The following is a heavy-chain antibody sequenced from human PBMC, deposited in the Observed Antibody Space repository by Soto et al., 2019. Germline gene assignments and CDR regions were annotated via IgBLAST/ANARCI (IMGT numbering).Heavy chain of an antibody. V-gene: IGHV3-30*18. J-gene: IGHJ6*02. CDR2: ISYDGSNA. Sequence: QVQLVESGGGVVQPGRSLRLSCAASGFTFREFGMHWVRQAPGKGLEWVALISYDGSNAYYADSVKGRFSISRDNSKNTLYLQMNSQRTEDTAMYYCAKDQVTKDIYYYDGLDVWGQGTTVTVSS. CDR1: GFTFREFG. CDR3: AKDQVTKDIYYYDGLDV. D-gene: IGHD1-1*01.